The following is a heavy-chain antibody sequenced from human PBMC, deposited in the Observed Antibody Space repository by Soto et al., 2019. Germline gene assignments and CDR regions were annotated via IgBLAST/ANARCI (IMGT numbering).Heavy chain of an antibody. CDR2: ISAYNGNT. V-gene: IGHV1-18*01. CDR3: ARDSEVVPAAIRPYNWFDP. J-gene: IGHJ5*02. CDR1: GYTFTSYG. Sequence: QVKLVQSGAEVKKPGASVKVSCKASGYTFTSYGISWVRQAPGQGLEWMGWISAYNGNTNYAQKLQGRVTMTTDTSTSTAYMELRSLRSDDTAVYYCARDSEVVPAAIRPYNWFDPWGQGTLVTVSS. D-gene: IGHD2-2*01.